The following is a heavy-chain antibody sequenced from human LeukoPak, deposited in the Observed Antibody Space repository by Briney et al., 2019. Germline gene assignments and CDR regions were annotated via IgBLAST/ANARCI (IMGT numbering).Heavy chain of an antibody. V-gene: IGHV4-39*01. CDR1: GGSISSSSYY. Sequence: SETLSLTCTVSGGSISSSSYYWGWIRQPPGKGLEWIGSIYYSGSTYYNPSLKSRVTISVDTSKNQFSLKLSSVTATDTAVYYCARITIFGVVIIPDYYYYGMDVWGQGTTVTVSS. CDR2: IYYSGST. J-gene: IGHJ6*02. D-gene: IGHD3-3*01. CDR3: ARITIFGVVIIPDYYYYGMDV.